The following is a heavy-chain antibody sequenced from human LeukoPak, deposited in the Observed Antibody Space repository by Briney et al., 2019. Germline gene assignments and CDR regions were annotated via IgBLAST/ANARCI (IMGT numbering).Heavy chain of an antibody. D-gene: IGHD6-19*01. CDR2: IGPTGNT. J-gene: IGHJ3*02. CDR3: VREGYSSGRAPVFDI. CDR1: GFSFSTSI. V-gene: IGHV3-13*01. Sequence: PGGSLRLSCVASGFSFSTSIMHWVRQPTGKGLEWASGIGPTGNTHYLDSVKARFTISRENAGNILYLQINSLTAGDTAVYYCVREGYSSGRAPVFDIWGQGTAVIVSS.